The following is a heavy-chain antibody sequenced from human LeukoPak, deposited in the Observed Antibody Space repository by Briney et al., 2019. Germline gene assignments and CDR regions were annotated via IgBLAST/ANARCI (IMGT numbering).Heavy chain of an antibody. Sequence: SETLSLTCTVSGDSIGGGDFYWSWIRRPPGKGLEWLGYIYDTGSTYYNPFLNGRVTISVDKSKSQFSLELNSVTAADTAIYFCARDLFGAPAGLGGFDSWGQGTLVTVSS. V-gene: IGHV4-30-4*08. CDR3: ARDLFGAPAGLGGFDS. CDR2: IYDTGST. J-gene: IGHJ4*02. CDR1: GDSIGGGDFY. D-gene: IGHD6-13*01.